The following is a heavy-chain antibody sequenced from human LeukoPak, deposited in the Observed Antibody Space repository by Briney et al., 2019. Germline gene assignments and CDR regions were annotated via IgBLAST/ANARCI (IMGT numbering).Heavy chain of an antibody. V-gene: IGHV5-51*01. Sequence: GESLKISCKGSGYSFTSYWIGWVRQMPGKGLEWMGIIYPGDSDTRYSPSFQGQVTISADKSISTAYMELSRLRSDDTAVYYCARRASSGSYEWGDFDYWGQGTLVTVSS. J-gene: IGHJ4*02. D-gene: IGHD1-26*01. CDR1: GYSFTSYW. CDR3: ARRASSGSYEWGDFDY. CDR2: IYPGDSDT.